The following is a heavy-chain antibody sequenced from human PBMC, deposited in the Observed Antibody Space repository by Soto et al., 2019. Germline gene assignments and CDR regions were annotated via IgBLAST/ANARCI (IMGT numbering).Heavy chain of an antibody. CDR1: GFTFSSYA. D-gene: IGHD6-6*01. CDR3: AKDRSGSSSILYYFDY. J-gene: IGHJ4*02. CDR2: ISGSGGST. V-gene: IGHV3-23*01. Sequence: GGSLRLSCAASGFTFSSYAMSWVRQAPGKGLEWVSAISGSGGSTYYADSVKGRFTISRDNSKNTLYLQMNSLRAEDTAVYYCAKDRSGSSSILYYFDYWGQGTLVTVSS.